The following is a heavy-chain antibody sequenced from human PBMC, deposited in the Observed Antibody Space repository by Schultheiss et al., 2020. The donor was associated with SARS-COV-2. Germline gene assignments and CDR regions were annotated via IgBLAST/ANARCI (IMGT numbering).Heavy chain of an antibody. J-gene: IGHJ4*02. CDR2: IDPMDSYT. Sequence: GESLKISCQGSGYDFTTYWISWVRQMPGKGLEWMGRIDPMDSYTTYSPSFQGHVTISADKSINTAYLQWSSLKASDTAMYYCARLLWAAAPSHFDYWGQGTLVTVSS. D-gene: IGHD6-13*01. CDR1: GYDFTTYW. CDR3: ARLLWAAAPSHFDY. V-gene: IGHV5-10-1*01.